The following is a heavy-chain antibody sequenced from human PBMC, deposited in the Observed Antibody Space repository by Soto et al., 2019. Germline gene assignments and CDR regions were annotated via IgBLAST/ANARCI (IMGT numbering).Heavy chain of an antibody. CDR2: ISYDGSKK. CDR1: GFSFSNNG. CDR3: AKDRVESGLGEIDY. Sequence: QVQLVESGGGVVQPGRSLRLSCAASGFSFSNNGMHWVRQAPGKGLEWVAIISYDGSKKYYADSVKGRFTISRDNSKHPLYLQMNSLRVEDTAVYYWAKDRVESGLGEIDYWGQVTLVTVSS. V-gene: IGHV3-30*18. D-gene: IGHD3-16*01. J-gene: IGHJ4*02.